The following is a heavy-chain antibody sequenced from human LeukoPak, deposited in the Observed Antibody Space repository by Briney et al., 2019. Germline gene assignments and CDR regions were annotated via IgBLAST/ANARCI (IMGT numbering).Heavy chain of an antibody. CDR1: GGSINSGGSY. D-gene: IGHD5-12*01. Sequence: SETLSLTCTVSGGSINSGGSYWSWIRQLPGKGLEWIGYIYSSGTTYCNPSLKSRLTTSMDTSKNQFSLKLTSVTPADTAVYYCVRAITGYYFYFWGQGTLVTVSS. CDR2: IYSSGTT. J-gene: IGHJ4*02. V-gene: IGHV4-31*03. CDR3: VRAITGYYFYF.